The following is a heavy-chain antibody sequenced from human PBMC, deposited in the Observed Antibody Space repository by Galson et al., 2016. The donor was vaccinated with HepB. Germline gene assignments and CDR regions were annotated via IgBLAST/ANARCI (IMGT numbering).Heavy chain of an antibody. CDR2: LHTSGAT. J-gene: IGHJ4*02. CDR1: GFTFSISA. V-gene: IGHV3-23*01. CDR3: AIWEWGLPPC. D-gene: IGHD1-26*01. Sequence: SLRLSCAASGFTFSISAMNWVRQAPGKGLEWVSGLHTSGATYYADSVRGRFTISRDNSKNMLYLQMSSLRAEDTAVYYCAIWEWGLPPCWGQRTLVTVSS.